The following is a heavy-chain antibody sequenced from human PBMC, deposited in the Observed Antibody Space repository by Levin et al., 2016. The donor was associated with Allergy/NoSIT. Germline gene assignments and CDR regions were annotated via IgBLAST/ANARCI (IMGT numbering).Heavy chain of an antibody. Sequence: ASVKVSCKASGNNFTGYYMHWVRQAPGQGLEWMGWINPDSSGTKYAQRFQGRVTMTRDTSSSTGHMELRRLTSDDTAVYYCARVLGEWYHYYFDYWGQGTLVTVSS. CDR3: ARVLGEWYHYYFDY. V-gene: IGHV1-2*02. J-gene: IGHJ4*02. D-gene: IGHD2-2*01. CDR1: GNNFTGYY. CDR2: INPDSSGT.